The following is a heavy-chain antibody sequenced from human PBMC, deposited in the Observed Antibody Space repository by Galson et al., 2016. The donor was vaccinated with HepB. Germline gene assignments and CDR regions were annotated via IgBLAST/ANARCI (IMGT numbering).Heavy chain of an antibody. D-gene: IGHD3-22*01. Sequence: QSGAEVKKPGESLKISCKGEGYVFSSYWIAWVRQTHDKGLEWMGLFYPGDSEIRYSPSFQGQVTFSADKSINTAYMQWSSLKASDTAIYYCARLVSSRSPYDSWGQGTLVTVSS. CDR3: ARLVSSRSPYDS. CDR1: GYVFSSYW. V-gene: IGHV5-51*01. J-gene: IGHJ4*02. CDR2: FYPGDSEI.